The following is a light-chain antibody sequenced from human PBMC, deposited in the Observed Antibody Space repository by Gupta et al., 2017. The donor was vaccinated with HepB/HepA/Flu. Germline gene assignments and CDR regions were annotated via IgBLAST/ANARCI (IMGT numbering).Light chain of an antibody. CDR1: QSVSSN. V-gene: IGKV3-15*01. CDR2: GAS. J-gene: IGKJ1*01. Sequence: EIVMTQSPATLSVSPGERATLSCRASQSVSSNLAWYQQRPGQAPRLLIYGASNSATGNPARFSGSGSETEFTLTSDRRQSEDFAVYYGQQDYRLGTFGQGTKVEIK. CDR3: QQDYRLGT.